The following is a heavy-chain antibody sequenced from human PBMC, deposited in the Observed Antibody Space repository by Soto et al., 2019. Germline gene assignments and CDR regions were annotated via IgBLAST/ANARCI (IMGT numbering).Heavy chain of an antibody. CDR2: ISGTGDT. CDR3: ARYGGNYGGYEYFQH. Sequence: EVQLLESGGGLVQPGGSLRLSCAASGFTFSNYCMTWVRQAPGMGLEWVSAISGTGDTYYPDSVKGRFTISRDNSKNTLDMQVNSLRAEDSALYYCARYGGNYGGYEYFQHWGQCTLVTVSS. V-gene: IGHV3-23*01. D-gene: IGHD4-17*01. J-gene: IGHJ1*01. CDR1: GFTFSNYC.